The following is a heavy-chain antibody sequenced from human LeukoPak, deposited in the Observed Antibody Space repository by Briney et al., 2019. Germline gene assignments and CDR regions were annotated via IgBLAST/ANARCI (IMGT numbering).Heavy chain of an antibody. CDR3: ARGLLYDSSGYYLP. V-gene: IGHV5-51*01. J-gene: IGHJ5*02. Sequence: PGESLKISCKTSGYTFTSYWIGWVRQMPGKGLEWMGIIYPGDSDTRYSPSFQGQVTISADKSITTAYLQWSSLKASDTAMYYCARGLLYDSSGYYLPWGQGTLVTVSS. D-gene: IGHD3-22*01. CDR2: IYPGDSDT. CDR1: GYTFTSYW.